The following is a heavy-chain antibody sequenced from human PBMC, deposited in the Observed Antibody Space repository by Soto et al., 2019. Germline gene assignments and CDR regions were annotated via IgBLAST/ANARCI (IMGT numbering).Heavy chain of an antibody. V-gene: IGHV3-15*01. Sequence: GGALRLSCAAPGFTFRNAWMRWGRQAPGKGLEWVGRIKSKTDGGTTDYAAPVKGRFTISRDDSKNTLYLQMNSLKTEDTAVYYCTSSSDWNKDYWGQGTLVTVSS. D-gene: IGHD1-1*01. CDR2: IKSKTDGGTT. CDR3: TSSSDWNKDY. J-gene: IGHJ4*02. CDR1: GFTFRNAW.